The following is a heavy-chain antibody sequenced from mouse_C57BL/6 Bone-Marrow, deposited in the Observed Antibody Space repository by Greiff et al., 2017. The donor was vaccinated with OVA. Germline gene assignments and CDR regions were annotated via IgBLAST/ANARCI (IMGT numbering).Heavy chain of an antibody. CDR2: IDPSDSYT. Sequence: QVQLQQPGAELVRPGPSVKLSCKASGYTFTSYWMHWVKQRPGQGLEWIGVIDPSDSYTNYNQKFKGKATLTVDTSSSTAYMQLSSLTSEDSAVYYCASLSYWGQGTTLTVSS. CDR1: GYTFTSYW. CDR3: ASLSY. J-gene: IGHJ2*01. V-gene: IGHV1-59*01.